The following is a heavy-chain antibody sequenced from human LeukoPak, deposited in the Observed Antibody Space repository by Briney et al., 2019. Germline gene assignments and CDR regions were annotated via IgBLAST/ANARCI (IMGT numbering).Heavy chain of an antibody. V-gene: IGHV4-39*07. CDR3: AREGYCTGTSCSYYYYYYMDV. CDR2: IYTSGST. J-gene: IGHJ6*03. CDR1: GGSISSSPYY. D-gene: IGHD2-2*01. Sequence: SETLSLTCTVSGGSISSSPYYWGWIRQSPGKGLEWIGSIYTSGSTNYSPSLKSRVTMSVDTSKNQFSLKLSSVTAADTAVYYCAREGYCTGTSCSYYYYYYMDVWGKGTTVTVSS.